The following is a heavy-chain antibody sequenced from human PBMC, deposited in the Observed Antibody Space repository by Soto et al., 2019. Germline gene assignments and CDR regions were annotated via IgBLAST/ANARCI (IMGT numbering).Heavy chain of an antibody. V-gene: IGHV3-23*01. CDR3: AKLGELTPNFDY. J-gene: IGHJ4*02. D-gene: IGHD1-7*01. CDR1: GFTFSSYA. Sequence: GGSLRLSCAASGFTFSSYAMSWVRQAPGKGLEWVSAISGSGGSAYYADSVKGRFTISRDNSKNTLYLQMNSLRAEDTAVYYCAKLGELTPNFDYWGQGTLVTVSS. CDR2: ISGSGGSA.